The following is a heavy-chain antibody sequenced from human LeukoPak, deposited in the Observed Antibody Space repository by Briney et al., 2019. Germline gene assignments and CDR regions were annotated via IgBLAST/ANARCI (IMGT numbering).Heavy chain of an antibody. Sequence: GESLKISCKGSGYTFHSYWIAWVRQMPGKGLEWMGIIYPGDSDTRYSPSFQGQVTISADKSIRTAYLQWSSLKASDTAMYYCATRSYYYDSSGYNLDYWGQGTLVTVSS. CDR1: GYTFHSYW. CDR3: ATRSYYYDSSGYNLDY. V-gene: IGHV5-51*01. D-gene: IGHD3-22*01. J-gene: IGHJ4*02. CDR2: IYPGDSDT.